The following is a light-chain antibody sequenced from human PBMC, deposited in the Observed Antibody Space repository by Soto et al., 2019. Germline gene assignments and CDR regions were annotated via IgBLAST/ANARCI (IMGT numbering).Light chain of an antibody. CDR1: QSIGDS. CDR3: QQSYSIPIT. V-gene: IGKV1-39*01. Sequence: DIQMPQSPSSLSASVGDRVTITCRASQSIGDSLHWYQQIPGKAPYLLIYSASTLETGFPSRFRGSGSGTDFTLTISSLQPEDFATYYCQQSYSIPITFGQGTRLEIK. J-gene: IGKJ5*01. CDR2: SAS.